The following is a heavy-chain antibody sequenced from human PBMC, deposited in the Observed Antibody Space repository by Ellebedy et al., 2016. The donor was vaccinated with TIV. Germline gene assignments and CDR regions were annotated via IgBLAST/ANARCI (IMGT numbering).Heavy chain of an antibody. J-gene: IGHJ4*02. CDR3: AAIIRGNFDY. Sequence: GGSLRLXXAASGFTFSSYGMHWVRQAPGKGLEWVAVISYDGSNKYYADSVKGRFTISRDNSKNTLYLQMNSLRAEDTAVYYCAAIIRGNFDYWGQGTLVTVSS. CDR2: ISYDGSNK. CDR1: GFTFSSYG. V-gene: IGHV3-30*03. D-gene: IGHD6-13*01.